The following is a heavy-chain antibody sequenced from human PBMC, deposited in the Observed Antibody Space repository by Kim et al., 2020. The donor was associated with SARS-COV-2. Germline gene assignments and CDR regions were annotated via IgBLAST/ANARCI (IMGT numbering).Heavy chain of an antibody. CDR3: ARGNTNYYYYGMDV. V-gene: IGHV4-34*01. J-gene: IGHJ6*02. D-gene: IGHD1-26*01. Sequence: PSLKSRLTISVDTSKNQFSLKLSSVTAADTAVYYCARGNTNYYYYGMDVWGQGTTVTVSS.